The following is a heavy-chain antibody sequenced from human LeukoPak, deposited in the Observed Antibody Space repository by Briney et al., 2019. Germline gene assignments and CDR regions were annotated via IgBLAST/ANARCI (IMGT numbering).Heavy chain of an antibody. CDR3: ARDRHYYYYYMDV. CDR2: ISSSGSTI. V-gene: IGHV3-11*01. Sequence: KAGGSLRLSCAASGFTFSDYYMSWIRQASGKGLEWVSYISSSGSTIYYADSVKGRFTISRDNAKNSLYLQMNSLRAEDTAVYYCARDRHYYYYYMDVWGKGTTVTISS. CDR1: GFTFSDYY. J-gene: IGHJ6*03.